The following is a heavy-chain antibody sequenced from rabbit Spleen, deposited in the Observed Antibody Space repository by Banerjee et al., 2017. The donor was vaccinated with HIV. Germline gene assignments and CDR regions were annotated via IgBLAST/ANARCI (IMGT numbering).Heavy chain of an antibody. J-gene: IGHJ4*01. Sequence: QEQLVESGGGLVKPGASLTVTCKASGLDLSNNYWICWVRQAPGKGLEWIACIDVVKSGSTYYASWAKGRVTSSKTSSTTVTLHLNSLTAADTAAYFCARDQAGYAGYGYSWGLWGQGTLVTVS. CDR1: GLDLSNNYW. CDR2: IDVVKSGST. V-gene: IGHV1S45*01. D-gene: IGHD8-1*01. CDR3: ARDQAGYAGYGYSWGL.